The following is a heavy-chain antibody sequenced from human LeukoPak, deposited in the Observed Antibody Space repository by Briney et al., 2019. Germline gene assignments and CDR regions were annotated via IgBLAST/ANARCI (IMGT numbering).Heavy chain of an antibody. V-gene: IGHV3-49*04. CDR2: IRSKAYGGTT. D-gene: IGHD3-9*01. J-gene: IGHJ6*02. Sequence: GGSLRLSCTGSGFSLGDHAMSWVRQAPGKGLEWVGFIRSKAYGGTTEYAASVKGRFTISRDDSKNIVYLQMGSLKTEDTAVYYCARGPIYLWLYNGMDVWGQGTTVTVSS. CDR1: GFSLGDHA. CDR3: ARGPIYLWLYNGMDV.